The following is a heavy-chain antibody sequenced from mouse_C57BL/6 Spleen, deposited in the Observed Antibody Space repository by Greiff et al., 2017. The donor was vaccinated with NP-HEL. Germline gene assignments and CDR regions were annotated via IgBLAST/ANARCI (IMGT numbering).Heavy chain of an antibody. D-gene: IGHD1-1*01. CDR3: ARGKFGSSYFDV. Sequence: EVKVEESGPGMVKPSQSLSLTCTVTGYSITSGYDWHWIRHFPGNKLEWMGYISYSGSTNYNPSLKSRISITHDTSKNHFFLKLNSVTTEDTATYYCARGKFGSSYFDVWGTGTTVTVSS. CDR2: ISYSGST. V-gene: IGHV3-1*01. J-gene: IGHJ1*03. CDR1: GYSITSGYD.